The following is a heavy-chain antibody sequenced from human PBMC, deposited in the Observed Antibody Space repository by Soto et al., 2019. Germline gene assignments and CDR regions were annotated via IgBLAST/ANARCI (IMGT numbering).Heavy chain of an antibody. J-gene: IGHJ4*02. V-gene: IGHV3-33*01. Sequence: QVQLVESGGGVVRPGTSLRLSCAATGFSFSAHGMHWLRQAPGKGLEWLAVINDGSEEGYADSVRGRFTISRDNARNILYLQMDNLRAEDSALYYCPRDDLFVDNGLDHWGQGTLVTVSS. CDR2: INDGSEE. D-gene: IGHD1-1*01. CDR3: PRDDLFVDNGLDH. CDR1: GFSFSAHG.